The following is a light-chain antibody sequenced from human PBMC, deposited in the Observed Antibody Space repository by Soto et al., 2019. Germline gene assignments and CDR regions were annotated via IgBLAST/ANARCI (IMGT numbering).Light chain of an antibody. CDR1: SSDVGSYNL. Sequence: QSVLTQPASVSGSPGQSITISCTGTSSDVGSYNLVSWYQQHPGKAPKLMIYEGSKRPSGVSNRFSGSKSGNTASLTISGXQAEDEADYYCCSYAGSSTLVFGTGTKSPS. CDR3: CSYAGSSTLV. CDR2: EGS. V-gene: IGLV2-23*01. J-gene: IGLJ1*01.